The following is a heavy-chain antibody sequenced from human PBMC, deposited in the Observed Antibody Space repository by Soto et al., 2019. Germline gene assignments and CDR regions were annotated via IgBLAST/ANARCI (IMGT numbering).Heavy chain of an antibody. CDR2: IYYSGST. D-gene: IGHD6-13*01. CDR3: ATSYGNAWYTY. J-gene: IGHJ4*02. V-gene: IGHV4-31*03. CDR1: GGSISSAGYY. Sequence: SETLSLTCTVSGGSISSAGYYWSWIRQLPGKGLEWIGYIYYSGSTYYNPSLKSRLTISVDRSKNQFTLQLTSVTVADTAVYYCATSYGNAWYTYWGQGTQVTVSS.